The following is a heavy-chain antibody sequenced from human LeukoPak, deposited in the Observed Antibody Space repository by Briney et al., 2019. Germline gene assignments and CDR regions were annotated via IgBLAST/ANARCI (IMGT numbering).Heavy chain of an antibody. D-gene: IGHD5-24*01. Sequence: PGGSLRLSCVASGFTFSSYAMNWVRQAPGKGLEWVSGISGSGVSTYYADSVKGRFTISRDNSKNTLYLQMNSLRAEDTAVYYCAKRGDGYNTYYFDYWGRGTLVTVSS. CDR1: GFTFSSYA. CDR3: AKRGDGYNTYYFDY. CDR2: ISGSGVST. J-gene: IGHJ4*02. V-gene: IGHV3-23*01.